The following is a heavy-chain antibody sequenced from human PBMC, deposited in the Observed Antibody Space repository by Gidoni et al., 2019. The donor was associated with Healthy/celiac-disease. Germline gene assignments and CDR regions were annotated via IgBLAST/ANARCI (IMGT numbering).Heavy chain of an antibody. CDR2: ISYDGSNK. V-gene: IGHV3-30*18. D-gene: IGHD2-15*01. CDR1: GFTFSSYG. CDR3: AKEGGSWPSYYFDY. J-gene: IGHJ4*02. Sequence: QVQLVESGGGVVQPGRSLRLSGAASGFTFSSYGMHWVRQAPGKGLEWVAVISYDGSNKYYADSVKGRFTISRDNSKNTLYLQMNSLRAEDTAVYYCAKEGGSWPSYYFDYWGQGTLVTVSS.